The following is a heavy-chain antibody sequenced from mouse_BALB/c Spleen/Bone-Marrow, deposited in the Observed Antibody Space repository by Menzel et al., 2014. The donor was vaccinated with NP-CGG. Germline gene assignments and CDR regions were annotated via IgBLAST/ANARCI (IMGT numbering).Heavy chain of an antibody. V-gene: IGHV1S126*01. CDR2: IDPSDSET. Sequence: QVQLQQSGPQVVRPGASVKISCKASGYSFTSYWMHWVKQRPGQGLEWIGMIDPSDSETRLNQKFKDKATLTVDKSSSTAYMQLSSPTSEDSAVYYCARMGLRLPYYFDYWGQGTTLTVSS. D-gene: IGHD1-2*01. CDR3: ARMGLRLPYYFDY. CDR1: GYSFTSYW. J-gene: IGHJ2*01.